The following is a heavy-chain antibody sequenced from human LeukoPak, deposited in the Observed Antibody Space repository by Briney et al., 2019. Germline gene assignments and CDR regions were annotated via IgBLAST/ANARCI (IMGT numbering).Heavy chain of an antibody. CDR3: AKEKGYYDILTGYSPFDY. CDR1: GFTFDDYA. D-gene: IGHD3-9*01. Sequence: PGRSLRLSCAASGFTFDDYAMHWVRQAPGEGLEWVSGSSWNSGSIGYADSVKGRFTISRDNAKNSLYLQMNSLRAEDTALYYCAKEKGYYDILTGYSPFDYWGQGTLVTVSS. V-gene: IGHV3-9*01. J-gene: IGHJ4*02. CDR2: SSWNSGSI.